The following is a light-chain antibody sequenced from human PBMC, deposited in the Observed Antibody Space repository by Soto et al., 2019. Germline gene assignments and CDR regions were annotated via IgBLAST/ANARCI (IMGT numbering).Light chain of an antibody. CDR3: QQRSNWPPFT. CDR2: DAS. J-gene: IGKJ4*01. V-gene: IGKV3-11*01. CDR1: QSVSSY. Sequence: EIVLTQSPATLSLSPGERATLSCRASQSVSSYLAWYQQKPGQAPRLLIYDASNRATGIPPRFSGSGSGTDFPLTISRREYEDFSLCYCQQRSNWPPFTFGGGTKVEIK.